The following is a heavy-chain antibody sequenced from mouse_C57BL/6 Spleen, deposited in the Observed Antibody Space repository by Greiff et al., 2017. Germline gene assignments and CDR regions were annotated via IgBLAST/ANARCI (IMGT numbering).Heavy chain of an antibody. Sequence: VKLMESGAELARPGASVKMSCKASGYTFTSYTMHWVKQRPGQGLEWIGYINPSSGYTNYNGKFKGKATLTADKSSSTAYMQLSSLTSEDSAVYFCARNYGDVWGTGTTVTVSS. CDR1: GYTFTSYT. D-gene: IGHD1-1*01. CDR3: ARNYGDV. CDR2: INPSSGYT. V-gene: IGHV1-4*01. J-gene: IGHJ1*03.